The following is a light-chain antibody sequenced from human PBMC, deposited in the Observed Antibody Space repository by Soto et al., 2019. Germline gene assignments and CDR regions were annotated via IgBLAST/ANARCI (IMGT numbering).Light chain of an antibody. Sequence: QSALTQPASVSGTPGQRVTISCSGSSSNIGSKTVNWYQQLPGTAPKLLIYSNNQRPSGVPDRFSGSKSGTSASLAISGLQSEDEADYYCAAWDDSLNGVVFGGGTKLTVL. CDR3: AAWDDSLNGVV. V-gene: IGLV1-44*01. CDR1: SSNIGSKT. J-gene: IGLJ2*01. CDR2: SNN.